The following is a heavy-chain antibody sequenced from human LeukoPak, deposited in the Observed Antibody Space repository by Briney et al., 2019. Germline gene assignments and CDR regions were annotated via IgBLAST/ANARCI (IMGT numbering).Heavy chain of an antibody. Sequence: PGGSLRLSCTASGFTFNNYAMSWVRQAPGKGLEWVSAISSGGEYTYYADSLKGRCTISRDNSRNTLYLQMSSLRAEDTAVYFCAKIVVTATSRHFDYWGQGTLVTVSS. D-gene: IGHD2-21*02. J-gene: IGHJ4*02. CDR2: ISSGGEYT. CDR1: GFTFNNYA. V-gene: IGHV3-23*01. CDR3: AKIVVTATSRHFDY.